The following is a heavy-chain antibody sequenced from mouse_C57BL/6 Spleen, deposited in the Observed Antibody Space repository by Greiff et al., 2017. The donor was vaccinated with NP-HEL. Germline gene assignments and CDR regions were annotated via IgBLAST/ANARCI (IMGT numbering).Heavy chain of an antibody. CDR3: ARDLSDDYDGGAAMDY. Sequence: EVKLMESGPGLVKPSQTVFLTCTVTGISITTGNYRWSWIRQFPGNKLEWIGYIYYSGTITYNPSLTSRTTITRDTPKNQFFLEMNSLTAEDTATYYCARDLSDDYDGGAAMDYWGQGTSVTVSS. CDR2: IYYSGTI. V-gene: IGHV3-5*01. D-gene: IGHD2-4*01. J-gene: IGHJ4*01. CDR1: GISITTGNYR.